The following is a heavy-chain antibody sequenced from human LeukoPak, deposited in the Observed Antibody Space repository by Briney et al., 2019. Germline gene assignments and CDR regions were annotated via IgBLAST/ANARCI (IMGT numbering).Heavy chain of an antibody. CDR3: ARATREAEEAYYFDY. Sequence: PSETLSLTCAVYGGSFSGYYWSWIRQPPGKGLEWIGEINHSGSTNYNPSLKSRVTISVDTSKNQFSLKLGSVTAADTAVYYCARATREAEEAYYFDYWGQGTLVTVSS. CDR2: INHSGST. V-gene: IGHV4-34*01. D-gene: IGHD5-12*01. CDR1: GGSFSGYY. J-gene: IGHJ4*02.